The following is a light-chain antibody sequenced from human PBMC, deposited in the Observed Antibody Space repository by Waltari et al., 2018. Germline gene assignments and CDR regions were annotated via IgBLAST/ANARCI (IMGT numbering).Light chain of an antibody. V-gene: IGKV3-20*01. J-gene: IGKJ1*01. CDR1: QSVSKY. Sequence: EIVLTQSPGTLSLSPVGSATLSCRAIQSVSKYLSWYQQKPGQAPRLLLDHASTRATGIPDRFSGSGSAKDFSLTISRLEPEDVAVYYCQKYESLPATFGQGTKVEIK. CDR3: QKYESLPAT. CDR2: HAS.